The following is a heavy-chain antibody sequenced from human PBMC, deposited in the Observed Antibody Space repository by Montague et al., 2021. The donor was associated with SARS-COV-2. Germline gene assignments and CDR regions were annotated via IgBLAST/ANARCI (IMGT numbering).Heavy chain of an antibody. V-gene: IGHV3-23*03. J-gene: IGHJ4*02. D-gene: IGHD6-13*01. CDR2: IYSGGSIT. CDR3: AKAGLYSSTYDS. Sequence: SLRLSRAASGFTFSGYAMTWVRQAPGKGLEWVSVIYSGGSITYYADSVKGRFTISRDNSKNTLYLQMNSLRAEDTAVYYCAKAGLYSSTYDSWGQGTLVTVSS. CDR1: GFTFSGYA.